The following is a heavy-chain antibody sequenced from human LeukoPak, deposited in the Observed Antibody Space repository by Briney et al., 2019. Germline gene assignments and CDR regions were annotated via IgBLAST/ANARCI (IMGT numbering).Heavy chain of an antibody. Sequence: ASVKVSCKTSGYTFTGFYLHWVRQAPGQGLEWMGWINPNSGETKYSQKFQGRVTMTGDSSISTGYMELSSLRSDDTAVYFCVRVSPYHFGLDSWGQGALVTVSS. CDR2: INPNSGET. J-gene: IGHJ4*02. V-gene: IGHV1-2*02. D-gene: IGHD3-3*01. CDR3: VRVSPYHFGLDS. CDR1: GYTFTGFY.